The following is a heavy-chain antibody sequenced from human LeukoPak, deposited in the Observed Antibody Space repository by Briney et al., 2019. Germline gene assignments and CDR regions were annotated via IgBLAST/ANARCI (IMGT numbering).Heavy chain of an antibody. Sequence: PSETLSLTCTVSGGSISSNYWSWIRQPPGKGLEWIGYIYNSGGINYNPSLKSRVAISVDTSKNQFSLKLNSVTAADTAVYYCAGGDHYFDSSGYYYLFDYWGQGTLVTVSS. J-gene: IGHJ4*02. V-gene: IGHV4-59*01. D-gene: IGHD3-22*01. CDR2: IYNSGGI. CDR3: AGGDHYFDSSGYYYLFDY. CDR1: GGSISSNY.